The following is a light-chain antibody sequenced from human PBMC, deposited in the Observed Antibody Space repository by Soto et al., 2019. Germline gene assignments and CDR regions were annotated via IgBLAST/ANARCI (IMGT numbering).Light chain of an antibody. V-gene: IGKV3-20*01. Sequence: EIVLMQSPGTLSLSPGERATLSCRASQTLRRTYIAWYQQKPGQAPRVLIYGTSKRATGIPDRFSGSGSGTDFSLTISRLEPEDFAVYYCHQYDNAPQTYGQGTKVDIK. CDR1: QTLRRTY. CDR2: GTS. J-gene: IGKJ2*01. CDR3: HQYDNAPQT.